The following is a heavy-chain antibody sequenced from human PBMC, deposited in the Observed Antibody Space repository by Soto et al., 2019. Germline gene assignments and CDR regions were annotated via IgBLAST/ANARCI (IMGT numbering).Heavy chain of an antibody. J-gene: IGHJ4*02. CDR3: AKEAEEGSGGFNHPVDH. D-gene: IGHD6-19*01. CDR2: MSGGGGRT. V-gene: IGHV3-23*01. Sequence: EVQLLESGGGLVQPGGSLRLSCAASGFTFSAYAMSWVRQAPGRGLEWVSVMSGGGGRTHYADSVKGRFTVSRDNSKNTLYLEMSSLRVEDTAVYYCAKEAEEGSGGFNHPVDHWGQGAQVTVSS. CDR1: GFTFSAYA.